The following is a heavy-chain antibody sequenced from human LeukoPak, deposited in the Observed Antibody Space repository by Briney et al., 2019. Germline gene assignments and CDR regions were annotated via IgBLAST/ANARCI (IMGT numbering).Heavy chain of an antibody. CDR3: ARQTVAGTFDI. J-gene: IGHJ3*02. D-gene: IGHD6-19*01. Sequence: SETLSLTCTMSGGSISSGSYNWGWIRQPPGKGLEWIGSIYYSGSTNYNPSLKSRVTISVDTSKNQFSLKLSSVTAADTAVYYCARQTVAGTFDIWGQGTMVTVSS. CDR1: GGSISSGSYN. CDR2: IYYSGST. V-gene: IGHV4-39*01.